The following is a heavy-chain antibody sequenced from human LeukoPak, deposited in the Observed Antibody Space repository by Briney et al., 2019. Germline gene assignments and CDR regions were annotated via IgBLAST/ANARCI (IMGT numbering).Heavy chain of an antibody. V-gene: IGHV1-2*02. J-gene: IGHJ4*02. CDR2: INPNSGGT. CDR1: GYTFTGYY. Sequence: ASLKVSCKPSGYTFTGYYMHWVRQAPGQGLEWMGWINPNSGGTNYAQTFQGRVTMTRDTSISTAYMELSRLRSDDTAVYYCARVHDSSSSYINFDDWGQGTLVTVSS. CDR3: ARVHDSSSSYINFDD. D-gene: IGHD6-6*01.